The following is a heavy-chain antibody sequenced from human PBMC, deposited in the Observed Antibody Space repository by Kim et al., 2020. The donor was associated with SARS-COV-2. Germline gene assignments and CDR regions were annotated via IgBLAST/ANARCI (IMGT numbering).Heavy chain of an antibody. D-gene: IGHD4-4*01. CDR3: AKRDDHSNVVYWYFDL. Sequence: DSVNGRFTISRDNSKTTLHLQMNSLRGEDTALYYCAKRDDHSNVVYWYFDLWGRGTLVTVSS. J-gene: IGHJ2*01. V-gene: IGHV3-23*01.